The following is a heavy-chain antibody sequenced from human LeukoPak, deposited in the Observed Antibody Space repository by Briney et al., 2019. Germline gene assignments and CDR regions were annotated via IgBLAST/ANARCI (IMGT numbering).Heavy chain of an antibody. CDR2: IYSGGST. CDR3: ARLVSGSLDY. CDR1: GITVSSNY. J-gene: IGHJ4*02. D-gene: IGHD3-10*01. V-gene: IGHV3-53*01. Sequence: QPGGSLRLSCAASGITVSSNYMSWVRQGPGKGLECVSVIYSGGSTYYADSVKGRFTISRDNSKNTVYLQMNSLRAEDTAVYYCARLVSGSLDYWGQGTLVTVSS.